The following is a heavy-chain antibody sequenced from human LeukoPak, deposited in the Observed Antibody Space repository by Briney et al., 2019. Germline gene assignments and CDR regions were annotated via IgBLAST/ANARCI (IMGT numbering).Heavy chain of an antibody. CDR3: AGGTTVTISGYFDY. J-gene: IGHJ4*02. D-gene: IGHD4-17*01. CDR1: GGSISSHY. Sequence: SETLSLTCTVSGGSISSHYWSWIRQPPGKGLEWIGYIYYSGSTNYNPSLKSRVPISVDTSKNQFSLKLSSVTAADTAVYYCAGGTTVTISGYFDYWGQGTLVTVSS. CDR2: IYYSGST. V-gene: IGHV4-59*11.